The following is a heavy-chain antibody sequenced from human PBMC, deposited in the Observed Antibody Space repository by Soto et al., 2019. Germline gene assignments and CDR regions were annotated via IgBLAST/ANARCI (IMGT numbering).Heavy chain of an antibody. D-gene: IGHD1-26*01. CDR1: GFTFSSSI. V-gene: IGHV3-21*01. Sequence: GSLRLSCAASGFTFSSSIMNWVRPAPGKGLEWVSSISSSSSYIYYADSVKSRFTISRDNAKNSLYLQMNSLRAEDTAVYYCARDRSIVGAPSDYWGQGTLVTVSS. J-gene: IGHJ4*02. CDR3: ARDRSIVGAPSDY. CDR2: ISSSSSYI.